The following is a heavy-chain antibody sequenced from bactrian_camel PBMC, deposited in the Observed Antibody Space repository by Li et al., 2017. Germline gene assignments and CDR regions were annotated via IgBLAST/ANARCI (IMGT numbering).Heavy chain of an antibody. CDR1: GFTSNGCA. V-gene: IGHV3S42*01. J-gene: IGHJ6*01. D-gene: IGHD4*01. CDR2: IRADGSR. Sequence: VQLVESGGGSVKAGESLRPSCTDPGFTSNGCAMNWYRQAAGKQREWISTIRADGSRSYADSVKGRFTISKDNAKNTLYLQMNSLKTEDTAVYYCATMGPYDRPFGWWGQGTQVTVS. CDR3: ATMGPYDRPFGW.